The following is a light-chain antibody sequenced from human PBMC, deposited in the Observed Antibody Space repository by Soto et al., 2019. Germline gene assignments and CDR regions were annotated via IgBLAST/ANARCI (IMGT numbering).Light chain of an antibody. J-gene: IGLJ3*02. Sequence: QSVLTQPPSASGTPGQRVTISCSGSSSNIGSNYVSWYQQLPRTAPKVLIYRNDQRPSGVPDRFSGSKSGTSASLAISGLRSEDEADYFCAAWDDSLSGRVFGGGTKVTVL. CDR2: RND. CDR1: SSNIGSNY. CDR3: AAWDDSLSGRV. V-gene: IGLV1-47*01.